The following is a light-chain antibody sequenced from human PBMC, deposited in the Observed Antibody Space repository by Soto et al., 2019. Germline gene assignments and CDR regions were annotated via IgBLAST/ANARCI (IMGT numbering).Light chain of an antibody. CDR1: QSVSSSY. CDR2: GAS. Sequence: EIVLTQSPGTLSLSPGERATLSCRASQSVSSSYLAWYQQKPGQAPRLLIYGASSRATGISDRFSGSGSGTDFTLTISRLEPEDSAVYYCQQYGSSPWTFGQGTKVEFK. J-gene: IGKJ1*01. CDR3: QQYGSSPWT. V-gene: IGKV3-20*01.